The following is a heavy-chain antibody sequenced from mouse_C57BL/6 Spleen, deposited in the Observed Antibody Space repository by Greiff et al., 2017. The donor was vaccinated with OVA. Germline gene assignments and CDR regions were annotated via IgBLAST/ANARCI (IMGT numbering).Heavy chain of an antibody. CDR3: NTRLRRVNFDY. CDR1: GFNIKDYY. V-gene: IGHV14-1*01. Sequence: VQLQQSGAELVRPGASVKLSCTASGFNIKDYYMHWVKQRPEQGLEWIGRIDPEDGDTEYASKFQGKATMTADTSSNTAYLPLSSLTSEDTADNYCNTRLRRVNFDYWGQGTTLTVSS. J-gene: IGHJ2*01. CDR2: IDPEDGDT. D-gene: IGHD1-1*01.